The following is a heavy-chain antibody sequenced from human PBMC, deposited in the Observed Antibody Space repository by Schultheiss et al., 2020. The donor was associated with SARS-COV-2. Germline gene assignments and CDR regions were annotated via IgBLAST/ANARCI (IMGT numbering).Heavy chain of an antibody. D-gene: IGHD1-26*01. Sequence: ESLKISCAASGFTFSSYSMNWVRQAPGKGLEWVSSISSSSSYIYYADSVKGRFTISRDNAKNSLYLQMNSLRAEDTAVYYCARINIVGATKSDYWGQGTLVTVSS. CDR2: ISSSSSYI. CDR3: ARINIVGATKSDY. J-gene: IGHJ4*02. CDR1: GFTFSSYS. V-gene: IGHV3-21*01.